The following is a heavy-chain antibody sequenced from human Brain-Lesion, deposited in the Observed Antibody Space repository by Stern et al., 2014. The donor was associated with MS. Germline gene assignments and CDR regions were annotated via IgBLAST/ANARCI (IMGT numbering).Heavy chain of an antibody. Sequence: QLQLQESGPGLVKPSDTLSLTCSVSGDSLSSSTFYWGWIRQPPGKGPEWIGSVYYSGNTYYHPSLKSRVTISVDTSKNHFSLRLTSVTAADTAVYYCARHQLGYGYAYLRYWGQGTLVTVSS. D-gene: IGHD5-18*01. CDR3: ARHQLGYGYAYLRY. CDR2: VYYSGNT. CDR1: GDSLSSSTFY. V-gene: IGHV4-39*01. J-gene: IGHJ4*02.